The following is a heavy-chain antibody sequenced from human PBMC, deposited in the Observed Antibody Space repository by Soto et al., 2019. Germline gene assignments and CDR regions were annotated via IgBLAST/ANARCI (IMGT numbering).Heavy chain of an antibody. CDR2: ISYHGSNK. CDR3: ARDRGVGGANLFFDY. V-gene: IGHV3-30-3*01. J-gene: IGHJ4*02. CDR1: GFTFSSYA. D-gene: IGHD3-10*01. Sequence: GGSLRLSCAASGFTFSSYAMHWVRQAPGKGLEWVAVISYHGSNKNYADSVKGRFTISRDNSKNTLYLQMNSLRAEDTAVYYCARDRGVGGANLFFDYWGLGALVTVSS.